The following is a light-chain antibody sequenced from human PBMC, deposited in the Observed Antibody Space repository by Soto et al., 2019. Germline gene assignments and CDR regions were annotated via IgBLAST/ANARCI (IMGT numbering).Light chain of an antibody. CDR2: DAS. Sequence: DIQMTQSPSTLSASVGDRVTITCRASQSISSWLAWYQQKPGKAPKLLIYDASSLESGVPSRFSDSGSRTEFTLTISSLQPDDFATYYCQQYNSYSTFGQGTKLEIK. V-gene: IGKV1-5*01. J-gene: IGKJ2*01. CDR3: QQYNSYST. CDR1: QSISSW.